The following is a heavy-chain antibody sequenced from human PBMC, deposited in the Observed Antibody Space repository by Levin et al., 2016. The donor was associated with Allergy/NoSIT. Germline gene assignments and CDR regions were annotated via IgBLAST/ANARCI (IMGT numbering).Heavy chain of an antibody. CDR3: ARGGKAARTSLFGAYYYYYGMDV. Sequence: WVRQAPGQRLEWMGWINAGNGNTKYSQKFQGRVTITRDTSASTAYMELSSLRSEDTAVYYCARGGKAARTSLFGAYYYYYGMDVWGQGTTVTVSS. D-gene: IGHD6-6*01. V-gene: IGHV1-3*01. CDR2: INAGNGNT. J-gene: IGHJ6*02.